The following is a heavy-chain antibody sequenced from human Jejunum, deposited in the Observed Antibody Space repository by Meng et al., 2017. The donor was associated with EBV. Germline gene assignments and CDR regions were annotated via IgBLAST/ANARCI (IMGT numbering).Heavy chain of an antibody. CDR1: GYSMSNSNW. CDR3: AKRMPGTGFDY. CDR2: IYYTGTT. Sequence: QVQLQEPGPGPVKPADTLSLTRAVSGYSMSNSNWWGWIRQPPGKGLEWIGYIYYTGTTYYNPSLKSRVTMSIDTSKNHFSLKLTSVTTMDTAVYYCAKRMPGTGFDYWGQGTLVTVSS. J-gene: IGHJ4*02. V-gene: IGHV4-28*01. D-gene: IGHD1-1*01.